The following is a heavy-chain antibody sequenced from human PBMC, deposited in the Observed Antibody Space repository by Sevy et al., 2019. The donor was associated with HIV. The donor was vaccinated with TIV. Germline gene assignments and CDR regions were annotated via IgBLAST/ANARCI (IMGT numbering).Heavy chain of an antibody. Sequence: SETLSLTCTVSGGSISSGGYYWSWIRQHPGKGLEWIGYIYDSGSTYYNPSLKSRVTISVDTSKNQFSLKLSSVTAADTAVYYCARDPGVRRYYYYDMDVWGKGTTVTV. CDR2: IYDSGST. CDR1: GGSISSGGYY. J-gene: IGHJ6*04. CDR3: ARDPGVRRYYYYDMDV. D-gene: IGHD1-1*01. V-gene: IGHV4-31*03.